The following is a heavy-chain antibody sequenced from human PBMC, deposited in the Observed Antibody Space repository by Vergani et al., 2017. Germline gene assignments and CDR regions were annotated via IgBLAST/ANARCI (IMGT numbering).Heavy chain of an antibody. CDR3: AREFPSGYLDY. CDR1: GFTFCSYA. V-gene: IGHV3-30-3*01. J-gene: IGHJ4*02. CDR2: ISYDGSNK. D-gene: IGHD1-26*01. Sequence: QVQLVESGGGVVQPGRSLRLSCAASGFTFCSYAMHWVRQAPGKGLEWVAVISYDGSNKYYADSVKGRFTISRDNSKNTLYLQMNSLRAEDTAVYYCAREFPSGYLDYWGQGTLVTVSS.